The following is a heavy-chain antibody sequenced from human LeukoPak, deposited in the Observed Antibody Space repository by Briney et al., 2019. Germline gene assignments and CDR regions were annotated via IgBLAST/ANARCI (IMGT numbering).Heavy chain of an antibody. CDR2: IYYSGST. CDR3: AREGSSSSQGAFDI. J-gene: IGHJ3*02. D-gene: IGHD6-13*01. V-gene: IGHV4-39*02. Sequence: SETLSLTCTVSGGSISSSSYYWGWIRQPPGKGLEWIGSIYYSGSTYYNPSLKSRVTISVDTSKNQFSLKLSSVTAADTAVYYCAREGSSSSQGAFDIWGQGTMVTVSP. CDR1: GGSISSSSYY.